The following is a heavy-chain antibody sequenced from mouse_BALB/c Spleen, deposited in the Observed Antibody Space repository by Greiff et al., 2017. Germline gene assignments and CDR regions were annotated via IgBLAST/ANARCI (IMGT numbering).Heavy chain of an antibody. V-gene: IGHV1-4*02. CDR3: ARRWLLTFDY. CDR2: INPSSGYT. Sequence: QVQLKQSAAELARPGASVKMSCKASGYTFTSYTMHWVKQRPGQGLEWIGYINPSSGYTEYNQKFKDKTTLTADKSSSTAYMQLSSLTSEDSAVYYCARRWLLTFDYWGQGTTLTVSS. J-gene: IGHJ2*01. D-gene: IGHD2-3*01. CDR1: GYTFTSYT.